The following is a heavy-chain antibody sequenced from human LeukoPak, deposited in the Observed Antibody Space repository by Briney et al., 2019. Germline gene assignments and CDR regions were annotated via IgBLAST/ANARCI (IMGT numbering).Heavy chain of an antibody. CDR2: IKPTTGST. V-gene: IGHV1-46*01. J-gene: IGHJ5*02. CDR1: GYTFTSYY. CDR3: ARRADSSGDQYNWFDP. Sequence: ASVKISCKASGYTFTSYYMHWVRQAPGQGLEWMGIIKPTTGSTSYAQKFQGRVTMTRDTSTSTVYMELSSLRSEDAAVYYCARRADSSGDQYNWFDPWGQGTLVTVSS. D-gene: IGHD3-22*01.